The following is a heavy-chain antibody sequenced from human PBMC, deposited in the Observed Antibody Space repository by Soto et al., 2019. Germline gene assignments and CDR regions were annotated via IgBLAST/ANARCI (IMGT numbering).Heavy chain of an antibody. Sequence: XSVKVSCKASGYPFTSYGIIWVRQAPGQGLEWMGWISAYNGNTNYAQKLQGRVTMTTDTSTSTAYMELRSLRSDDTAVYYCARVMYPPWFDPWGQGTLVTVSS. CDR2: ISAYNGNT. CDR1: GYPFTSYG. CDR3: ARVMYPPWFDP. J-gene: IGHJ5*02. V-gene: IGHV1-18*01. D-gene: IGHD2-2*01.